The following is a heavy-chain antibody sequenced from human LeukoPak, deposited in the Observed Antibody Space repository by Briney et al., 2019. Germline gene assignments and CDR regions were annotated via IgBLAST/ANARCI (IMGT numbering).Heavy chain of an antibody. CDR3: ARLLYNWNGADY. D-gene: IGHD1-20*01. CDR2: IYYIGST. Sequence: PSETLSLTCTVSGGSINSGSYYWGWIRQPPGKWLEWIGSIYYIGSTYYNSSLKSRVTISVDTSKNQFSLKLSSVTAADTAMYYCARLLYNWNGADYWGQGTLVTVSS. CDR1: GGSINSGSYY. J-gene: IGHJ4*02. V-gene: IGHV4-39*01.